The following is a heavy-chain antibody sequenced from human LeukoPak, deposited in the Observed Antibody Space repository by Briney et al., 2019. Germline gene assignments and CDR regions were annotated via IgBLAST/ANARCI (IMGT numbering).Heavy chain of an antibody. CDR1: GFTFSSYV. V-gene: IGHV3-33*01. CDR2: IWYDGSNK. CDR3: ASGGADDAFDI. Sequence: GRSLRLSCAASGFTFSSYVMHWVRQAPGKGLEWVAVIWYDGSNKYYADSVKGRFTISRDNSKNTLYLQMNSLRAEDTAVYYCASGGADDAFDIWGQGTMVTVSS. J-gene: IGHJ3*02. D-gene: IGHD1-26*01.